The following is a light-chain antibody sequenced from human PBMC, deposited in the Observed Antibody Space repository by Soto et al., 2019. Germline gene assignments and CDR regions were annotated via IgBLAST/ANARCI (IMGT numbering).Light chain of an antibody. Sequence: QSALTQPASVSGSPGRSITISCTGTSSDVGSYNLVSWYQQHPGKAPKLMIYEGSKRPSGVSNRFSGSKSGNTASLTISGLQAEDEADYYCCSYAGSSTSWVFGGGTKLTVL. V-gene: IGLV2-23*01. CDR3: CSYAGSSTSWV. CDR1: SSDVGSYNL. CDR2: EGS. J-gene: IGLJ3*02.